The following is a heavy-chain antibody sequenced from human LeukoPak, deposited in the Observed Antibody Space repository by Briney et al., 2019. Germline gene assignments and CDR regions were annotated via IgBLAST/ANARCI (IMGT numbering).Heavy chain of an antibody. CDR3: AKDSSMVRGVITDFDY. V-gene: IGHV3-21*04. CDR1: GLTFSSYS. D-gene: IGHD3-10*01. J-gene: IGHJ4*02. CDR2: ISSSSSYI. Sequence: PGGSLRLSCAASGLTFSSYSMNWVRQAPGKGLEWVSSISSSSSYIYYADSVKGRFTISRDNSKNTLYLQMNSLRAEDTAVYYCAKDSSMVRGVITDFDYWGQGTLVTVSS.